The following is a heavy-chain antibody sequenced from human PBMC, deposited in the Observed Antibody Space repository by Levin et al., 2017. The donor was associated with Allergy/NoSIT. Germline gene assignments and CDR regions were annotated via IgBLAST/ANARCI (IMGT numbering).Heavy chain of an antibody. V-gene: IGHV3-30*18. Sequence: GGSLRLSCAASGFTFSSYGMHWVRQAPGKGLEWVAVISYDGSNKYYADSVKGRFTISRDNSKNTLYLQMNSLRAEDTAVYYCAKVLFYGSGPGDYWGQGTLVTVSS. CDR2: ISYDGSNK. CDR1: GFTFSSYG. D-gene: IGHD3-10*01. J-gene: IGHJ4*02. CDR3: AKVLFYGSGPGDY.